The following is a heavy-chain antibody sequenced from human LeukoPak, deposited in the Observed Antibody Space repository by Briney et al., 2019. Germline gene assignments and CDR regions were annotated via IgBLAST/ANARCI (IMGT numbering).Heavy chain of an antibody. D-gene: IGHD3-3*01. CDR2: IYHSGST. Sequence: KTSETLSLTCTVSGYSISSGYYWGWIRQPPGKGLEWVGSIYHSGSTYYNPSLKSRVTISVDTSKNQFSLKLSSVTAADTAVYYCARDSMYYDFWSGYYDYWGQGTLVTVSS. J-gene: IGHJ4*02. CDR1: GYSISSGYY. V-gene: IGHV4-38-2*02. CDR3: ARDSMYYDFWSGYYDY.